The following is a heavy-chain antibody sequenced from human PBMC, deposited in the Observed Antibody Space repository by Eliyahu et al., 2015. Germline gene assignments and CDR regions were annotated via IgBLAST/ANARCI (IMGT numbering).Heavy chain of an antibody. Sequence: QLQLQESGPGLVKPSETLSLTCTVSXGSISSSSYYWGWIRQPPGKGLEWIGSIYYSGSTYYNPSLKSRVTISVDTSKNQFSLKLSSVTAADTAVYYCARSGGYSDFDYWGQGTLVTVSS. CDR3: ARSGGYSDFDY. CDR2: IYYSGST. J-gene: IGHJ4*02. CDR1: XGSISSSSYY. V-gene: IGHV4-39*01. D-gene: IGHD3-22*01.